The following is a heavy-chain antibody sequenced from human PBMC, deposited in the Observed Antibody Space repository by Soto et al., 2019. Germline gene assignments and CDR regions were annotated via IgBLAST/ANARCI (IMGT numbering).Heavy chain of an antibody. Sequence: XESLKRSCQCSGYSFTSYWIGWVRQMPGKGLEWMGIIYPGDSDTRYSPSFQGQVTISADKSISTAYLQWSSLKASDTAMYYCATWRYCSGGSCYSPLDYWGQGTLVTVSS. CDR3: ATWRYCSGGSCYSPLDY. J-gene: IGHJ4*02. CDR1: GYSFTSYW. V-gene: IGHV5-51*01. CDR2: IYPGDSDT. D-gene: IGHD2-15*01.